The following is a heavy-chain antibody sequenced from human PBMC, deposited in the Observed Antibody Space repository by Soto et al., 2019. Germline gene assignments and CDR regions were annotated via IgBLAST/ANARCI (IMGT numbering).Heavy chain of an antibody. J-gene: IGHJ3*02. D-gene: IGHD6-6*01. CDR3: VRDRTEYGSYGCSYYDVFEI. V-gene: IGHV3-7*05. CDR2: INRDGTEK. CDR1: GFTFNAYW. Sequence: EVQLVESGGGLVQPGGSLRLSCAASGFTFNAYWMTWVRQAPGKGLEWVANINRDGTEKNYGDSVKGRFIFARDNAKNSLHLQMYSLRAEDTAVYYCVRDRTEYGSYGCSYYDVFEIWGQGTKVTVSS.